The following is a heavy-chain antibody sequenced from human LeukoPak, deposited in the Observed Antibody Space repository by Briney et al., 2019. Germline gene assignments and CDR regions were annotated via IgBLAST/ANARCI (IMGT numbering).Heavy chain of an antibody. D-gene: IGHD3-3*02. Sequence: GGSLRLSCAASGSTVTNYYMNWVRQAPGKGLEWVSIIYSGATTYYADSVKGRFTISRDTSKNTVSLQMNSLRAEDTAVYFCARVGDHFHWNLDLWGRGTLVTVSS. J-gene: IGHJ2*01. CDR3: ARVGDHFHWNLDL. CDR1: GSTVTNYY. CDR2: IYSGATT. V-gene: IGHV3-53*01.